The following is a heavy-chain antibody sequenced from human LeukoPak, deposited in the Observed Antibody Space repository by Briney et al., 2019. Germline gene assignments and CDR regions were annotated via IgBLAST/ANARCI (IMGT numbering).Heavy chain of an antibody. V-gene: IGHV4-39*07. J-gene: IGHJ3*02. D-gene: IGHD2-2*01. Sequence: SETLSLTCTVSGGSVSSSSYYWGWIRQPPGRGLEWIGSIYHSGSTYYNPSLKSRVTISVDTSKNQFSLKLSSVTAADTAVYYCARAGDIVVVPAAMGPQSAFDIWGQGTMVTVSS. CDR2: IYHSGST. CDR1: GGSVSSSSYY. CDR3: ARAGDIVVVPAAMGPQSAFDI.